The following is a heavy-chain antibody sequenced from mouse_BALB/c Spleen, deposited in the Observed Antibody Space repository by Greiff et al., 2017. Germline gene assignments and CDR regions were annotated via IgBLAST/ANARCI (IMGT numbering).Heavy chain of an antibody. CDR2: IDPETGGT. D-gene: IGHD3-3*01. CDR3: TRKGLVDY. V-gene: IGHV1-15*01. Sequence: VKLMESGAELVRPGASVTLSCKASGYTFTDYEMHWVKQTPVHGLEWIGAIDPETGGTAYNQKFKGKATLTADKSSSTAYMELRSLTSEDSAVYYCTRKGLVDYWGQGTSVTVSS. J-gene: IGHJ4*01. CDR1: GYTFTDYE.